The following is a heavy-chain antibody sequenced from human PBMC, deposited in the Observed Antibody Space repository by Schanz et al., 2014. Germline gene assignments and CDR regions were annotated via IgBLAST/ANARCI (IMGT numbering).Heavy chain of an antibody. CDR1: GYTFTSYD. V-gene: IGHV1-8*01. CDR2: MNSKTGNT. Sequence: QVQLVQSGAEVKKPGASVKVSCKASGYTFTSYDINWVRQATGQGLEWMGWMNSKTGNTGYAQRLQGRATMTRDTSTSTVNMELSSLRSEDTAVYCCARGPSTGAFDIWGQGTMVTVSS. CDR3: ARGPSTGAFDI. J-gene: IGHJ3*02.